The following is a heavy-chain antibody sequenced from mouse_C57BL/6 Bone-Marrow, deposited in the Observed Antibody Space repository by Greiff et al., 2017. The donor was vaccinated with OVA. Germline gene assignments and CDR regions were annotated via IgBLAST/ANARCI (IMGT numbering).Heavy chain of an antibody. J-gene: IGHJ4*01. CDR1: GYAFTNYL. CDR3: ARIRGYAMDY. V-gene: IGHV1-54*01. Sequence: VQLQQSGAELVRPGTSVKVSCKASGYAFTNYLIEWVKQRPGQGLEWIGVINPGSGGTNYNEKFKGKATLTADKSSSTAYMQLSSLTSEDSAVYFCARIRGYAMDYWGQGTSVTVSS. CDR2: INPGSGGT.